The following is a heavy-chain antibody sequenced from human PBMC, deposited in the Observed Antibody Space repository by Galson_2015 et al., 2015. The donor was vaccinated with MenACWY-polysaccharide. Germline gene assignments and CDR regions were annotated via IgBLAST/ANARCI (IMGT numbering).Heavy chain of an antibody. Sequence: SLRLSCAASGFTFSSYGMHWVRQAPGKGLEWMAVISYDGSNKYYADSVKGRFTISRDNSKNTVYLQVDSLRAEDTAVYYCAKDFSGGYHYYYMDVWGKGTTVTVSS. CDR1: GFTFSSYG. D-gene: IGHD3-22*01. J-gene: IGHJ6*03. V-gene: IGHV3-30*18. CDR3: AKDFSGGYHYYYMDV. CDR2: ISYDGSNK.